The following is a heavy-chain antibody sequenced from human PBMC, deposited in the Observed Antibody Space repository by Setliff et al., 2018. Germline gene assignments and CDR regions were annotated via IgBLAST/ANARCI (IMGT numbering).Heavy chain of an antibody. D-gene: IGHD3-22*01. CDR3: AKDIVYDSSGYYWDAFDI. V-gene: IGHV3-9*01. Sequence: GGSLRLSCAASGFSFDDYGMHWVRQAPGKGLEWVSGISWNSGNVDYADSVKGRFTISRDNAKNSLYLQMNSLRPDDTALYYCAKDIVYDSSGYYWDAFDIWGQGTMVTVSS. CDR1: GFSFDDYG. CDR2: ISWNSGNV. J-gene: IGHJ3*02.